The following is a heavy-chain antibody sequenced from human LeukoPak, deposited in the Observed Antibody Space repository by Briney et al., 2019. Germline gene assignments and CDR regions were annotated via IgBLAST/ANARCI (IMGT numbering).Heavy chain of an antibody. CDR3: ARQERGYSYGLFGY. V-gene: IGHV4-59*08. J-gene: IGHJ4*02. CDR1: GGSISSYY. CDR2: IYYSGST. D-gene: IGHD5-18*01. Sequence: PSETLSLTCTVSGGSISSYYWSWIRQPPGKGLEWIGYIYYSGSTNYNPSLKSRVTISVDTSKNQFPLKLSSVTAADTAVYYCARQERGYSYGLFGYWGQGTLVTVSS.